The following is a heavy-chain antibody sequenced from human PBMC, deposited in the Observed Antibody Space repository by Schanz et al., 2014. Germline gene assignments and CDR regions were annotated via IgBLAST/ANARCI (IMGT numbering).Heavy chain of an antibody. CDR2: IYSGGST. CDR3: AKVAPAATYLDS. D-gene: IGHD2-2*01. Sequence: DVQLVDSGGGLVQPGGSLRLSCAASGFTVSNSYIHWVRQAPGKGLEWVSVIYSGGSTYYADSVKGRFTISRDNAKNSLFLQMNSLSAEDTAVYYCAKVAPAATYLDSWGLGTLVTVSS. V-gene: IGHV3-53*01. CDR1: GFTVSNSY. J-gene: IGHJ4*02.